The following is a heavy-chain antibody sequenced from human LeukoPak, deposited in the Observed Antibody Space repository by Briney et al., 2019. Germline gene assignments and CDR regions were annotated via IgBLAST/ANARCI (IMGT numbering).Heavy chain of an antibody. CDR2: ISSNADST. CDR3: AKVASLCTSTSCVRGGFDY. D-gene: IGHD2-2*01. V-gene: IGHV3-64*04. Sequence: GGSLRLSCSASGFIFSNYAMHWVRQAPGKGLEYVSSISSNADSTYYADSVKGRFTISRDNSKNTLYLQMNSLRAEDTAKYYCAKVASLCTSTSCVRGGFDYWGQGTLVTVSS. CDR1: GFIFSNYA. J-gene: IGHJ4*02.